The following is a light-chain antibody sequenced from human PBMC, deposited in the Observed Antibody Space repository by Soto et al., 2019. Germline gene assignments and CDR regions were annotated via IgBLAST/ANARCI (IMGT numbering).Light chain of an antibody. V-gene: IGLV2-14*01. J-gene: IGLJ1*01. Sequence: QSALTQPASVSGSPGQSITISCTGTSSDVGAYNYVSWYQQHPGKAPKLMIYDVSNRPSGVSNRFSGSKSGNTASLTVSGLQAEDEADYYCSSYTSVSPPSYVFGTGTKLTVL. CDR2: DVS. CDR1: SSDVGAYNY. CDR3: SSYTSVSPPSYV.